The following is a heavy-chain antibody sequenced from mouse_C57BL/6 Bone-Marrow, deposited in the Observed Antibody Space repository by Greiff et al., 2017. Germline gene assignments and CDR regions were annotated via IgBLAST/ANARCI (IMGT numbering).Heavy chain of an antibody. Sequence: EVKLVESGGDLVKPGGSLKLSCAASGFTFSSYGMSWVRQTPDKRLEWVATISSGGSYTYYPDSVKGRFTISRYHAKNTLYLQMSSLKSEDTAMYYCARLRPDYWGQGTTLTDSS. CDR3: ARLRPDY. CDR2: ISSGGSYT. J-gene: IGHJ2*01. CDR1: GFTFSSYG. D-gene: IGHD2-12*01. V-gene: IGHV5-6*01.